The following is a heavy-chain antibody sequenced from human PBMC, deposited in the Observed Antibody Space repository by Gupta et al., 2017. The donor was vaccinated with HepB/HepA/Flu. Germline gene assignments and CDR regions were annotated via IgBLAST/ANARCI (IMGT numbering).Heavy chain of an antibody. V-gene: IGHV4-39*01. D-gene: IGHD2-15*01. CDR1: GGSISSSSYY. J-gene: IGHJ4*02. Sequence: QLQLQESGPGLVKPSETLSLTCTVSGGSISSSSYYWGWIRQPPGKGLVWIGSIYYSGSTYYNPSLKSRVTISVDTSKNQFSLKLSSVTAADTAVYYCARHAWGTGDIVVVVAATSLDELDYWGQGTLVTVSS. CDR2: IYYSGST. CDR3: ARHAWGTGDIVVVVAATSLDELDY.